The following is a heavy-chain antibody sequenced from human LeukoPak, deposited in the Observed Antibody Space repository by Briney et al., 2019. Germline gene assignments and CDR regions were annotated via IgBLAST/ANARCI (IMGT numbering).Heavy chain of an antibody. CDR2: IRYDGSNK. V-gene: IGHV3-33*01. D-gene: IGHD3-10*01. CDR3: ARDRLLWFGGVQGPFDI. Sequence: GGSLRLSCAASGFTFSSYGMHWVREAPGKGLEWVAGIRYDGSNKYYADSVKGRFTISRDNSKNTLYLQMNSLRAEDTAVYYCARDRLLWFGGVQGPFDIWGQGTMVTVSS. CDR1: GFTFSSYG. J-gene: IGHJ3*02.